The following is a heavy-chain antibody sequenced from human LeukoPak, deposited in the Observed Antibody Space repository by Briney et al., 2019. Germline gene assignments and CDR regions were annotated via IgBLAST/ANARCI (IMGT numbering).Heavy chain of an antibody. CDR3: ARVARGGY. V-gene: IGHV3-30*19. Sequence: GGSLRLSCAASGFTFSSYDMHWVRQAPGKGLEWVAVISYDGSNKYYADSVKGRFTISRDNSKNTLYLQMNSLRAEDTAVYYCARVARGGYWGQGTLVTVSS. CDR2: ISYDGSNK. D-gene: IGHD3-10*01. J-gene: IGHJ4*02. CDR1: GFTFSSYD.